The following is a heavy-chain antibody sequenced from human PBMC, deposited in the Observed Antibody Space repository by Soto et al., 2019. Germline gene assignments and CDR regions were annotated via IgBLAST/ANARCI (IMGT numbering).Heavy chain of an antibody. Sequence: PGGSLRLSCAASGFTFSSYEMNWVRQAPGKGLEWVSYISSSGSTIYYADSVKGRFTISRDNAKNSLYLQMNSLSAEDMAVYYCARDIVVLDYWGQGTTVTVSS. V-gene: IGHV3-48*03. CDR1: GFTFSSYE. D-gene: IGHD2-21*01. J-gene: IGHJ4*03. CDR3: ARDIVVLDY. CDR2: ISSSGSTI.